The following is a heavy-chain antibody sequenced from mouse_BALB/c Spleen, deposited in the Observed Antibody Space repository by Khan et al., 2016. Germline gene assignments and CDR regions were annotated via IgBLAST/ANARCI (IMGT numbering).Heavy chain of an antibody. CDR2: INTETGEP. V-gene: IGHV9-2-1*01. D-gene: IGHD1-1*01. CDR3: AISRGSSYDYYAWDY. J-gene: IGHJ4*01. Sequence: QIQLVQPGPELKKPGETVKISCKASGYTFTDYSMHWVKQAPGKGLKWMGWINTETGEPTYADDFKGRFAFSLETSASTAYLQINNLKNEETGACFWAISRGSSYDYYAWDYWGPGTSVTVSS. CDR1: GYTFTDYS.